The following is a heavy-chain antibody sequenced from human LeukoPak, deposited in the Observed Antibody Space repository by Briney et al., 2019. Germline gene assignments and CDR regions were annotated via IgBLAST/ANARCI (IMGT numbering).Heavy chain of an antibody. D-gene: IGHD6-19*01. Sequence: GGSLRLSCAASGFTVSTIYMSWVRRAPGKGLEWVSVIYSGGSTYYADSVKGRFTISRDNSKNTLYLQMNSLRAEDTAVYYCARGLAVAGTHFDHWGQGTLVTVSS. J-gene: IGHJ4*02. CDR2: IYSGGST. CDR3: ARGLAVAGTHFDH. V-gene: IGHV3-53*01. CDR1: GFTVSTIY.